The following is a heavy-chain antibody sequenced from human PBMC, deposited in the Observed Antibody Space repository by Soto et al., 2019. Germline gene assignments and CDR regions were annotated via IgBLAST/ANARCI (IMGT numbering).Heavy chain of an antibody. CDR3: AARDSSSGYWPYYNCGMDV. V-gene: IGHV1-58*01. J-gene: IGHJ6*02. D-gene: IGHD6-13*01. CDR1: GFTFTSSA. CDR2: IVLGSGNT. Sequence: ASVEVACKASGFTFTSSAVQWVRQARGQRLEWIGWIVLGSGNTNYAQKFQERVTITRDMSTSTAYMELSSLRSEDTAVYYCAARDSSSGYWPYYNCGMDVWGQGTTVTVSS.